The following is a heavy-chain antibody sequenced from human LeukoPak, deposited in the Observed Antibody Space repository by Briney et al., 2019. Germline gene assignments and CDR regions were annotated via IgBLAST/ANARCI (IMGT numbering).Heavy chain of an antibody. CDR2: IWYDGSNK. Sequence: GGSLRLSCAASGFTFSSYAMHWVRQAPGKGLEWVAVIWYDGSNKYYADSVKGRFTISRDNSKNTLYLQMNSLRAEDTAVYYCATMIVVHDAFDIWGQGTMVTVSS. J-gene: IGHJ3*02. V-gene: IGHV3-33*08. CDR1: GFTFSSYA. CDR3: ATMIVVHDAFDI. D-gene: IGHD3-22*01.